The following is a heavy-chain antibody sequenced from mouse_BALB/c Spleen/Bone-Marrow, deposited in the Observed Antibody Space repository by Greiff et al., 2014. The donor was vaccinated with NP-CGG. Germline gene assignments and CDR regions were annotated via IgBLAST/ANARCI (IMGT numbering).Heavy chain of an antibody. CDR2: INPSDGLT. Sequence: VQLQQSGAELVRPGASVKLSCKASGYTFTTYWMHWVKQRPGQGLEWIGEINPSDGLTNYSEKFKSKATLTVDKSSNTAYMQLSGLTSEDSAVYYCARRDSSGYLFDYWGQGTTLTVSS. V-gene: IGHV1S81*02. D-gene: IGHD3-2*01. CDR1: GYTFTTYW. CDR3: ARRDSSGYLFDY. J-gene: IGHJ2*01.